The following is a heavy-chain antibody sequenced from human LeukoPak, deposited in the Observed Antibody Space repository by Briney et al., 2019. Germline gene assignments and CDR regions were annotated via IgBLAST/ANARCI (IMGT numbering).Heavy chain of an antibody. CDR1: GYTFTGYY. V-gene: IGHV1-2*02. CDR3: ARAGEAGYFTPSHYFDY. D-gene: IGHD3-9*01. J-gene: IGHJ4*02. Sequence: ASVKVSCKASGYTFTGYYMHWVRQAPGQGLEWMGWINPNSGGTNYAQKFQGRVTMTRDTSISTAYMELRRLRSDDTAVYYCARAGEAGYFTPSHYFDYWGQGTLVTVSS. CDR2: INPNSGGT.